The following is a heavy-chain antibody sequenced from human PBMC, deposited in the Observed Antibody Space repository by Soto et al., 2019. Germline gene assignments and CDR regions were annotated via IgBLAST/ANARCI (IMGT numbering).Heavy chain of an antibody. Sequence: SETLSLTCTVSGGSISSYSWSWIREPPGKGLEWIGYIYYSGSPNYSPSLESRVTISEDTSKNQSSLKLSSMTAADTAIYYCAGGRDDYNGWYFDLWGRGTLVTVSS. J-gene: IGHJ2*01. CDR1: GGSISSYS. D-gene: IGHD4-4*01. V-gene: IGHV4-59*01. CDR3: AGGRDDYNGWYFDL. CDR2: IYYSGSP.